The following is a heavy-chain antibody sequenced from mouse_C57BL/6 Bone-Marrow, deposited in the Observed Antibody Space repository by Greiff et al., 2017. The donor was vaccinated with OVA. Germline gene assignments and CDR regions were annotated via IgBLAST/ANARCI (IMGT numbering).Heavy chain of an antibody. V-gene: IGHV1-80*01. CDR2: IYPGDGDT. CDR3: AGHPRDYGSSLWYFDV. CDR1: GYAFSSYW. D-gene: IGHD1-1*01. Sequence: QVQLKQSGAELVKPGASVKISCKASGYAFSSYWMNWVKQRPGKGLEWIGQIYPGDGDTNYNGKFKGKATLTADKSSSTAYMQLSSLTSEDSAVYFCAGHPRDYGSSLWYFDVWGTGTTVTVSS. J-gene: IGHJ1*03.